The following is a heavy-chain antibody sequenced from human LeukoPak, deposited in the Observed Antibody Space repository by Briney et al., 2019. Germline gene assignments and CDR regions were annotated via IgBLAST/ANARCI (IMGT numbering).Heavy chain of an antibody. CDR2: ISGSGGST. D-gene: IGHD3-9*01. V-gene: IGHV3-23*01. CDR3: AKNGRYYDILTGYYGD. Sequence: PGGSLRLSCAASGFTFSSYAMSWVRQAPGKGLEWVSAISGSGGSTYYADSVKGRFTISRDNSKNTLYLQMNSLRAEDTAVYYCAKNGRYYDILTGYYGDWGQGTLVTVSS. J-gene: IGHJ4*02. CDR1: GFTFSSYA.